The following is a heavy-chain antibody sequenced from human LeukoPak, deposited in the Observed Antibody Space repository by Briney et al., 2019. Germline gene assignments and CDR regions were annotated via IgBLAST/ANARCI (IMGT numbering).Heavy chain of an antibody. CDR2: IYHSGST. D-gene: IGHD3-10*01. Sequence: SGTLSLTCAVSGGSISSSNWWSWVRQPPGKGLEWIGEIYHSGSTNYNPSLKSRVTISVDKSKNQFSLKLSSVTAADTAVYYCASRLWFGESPNPVGYWGQGTLVTVSS. V-gene: IGHV4-4*02. J-gene: IGHJ4*02. CDR3: ASRLWFGESPNPVGY. CDR1: GGSISSSNW.